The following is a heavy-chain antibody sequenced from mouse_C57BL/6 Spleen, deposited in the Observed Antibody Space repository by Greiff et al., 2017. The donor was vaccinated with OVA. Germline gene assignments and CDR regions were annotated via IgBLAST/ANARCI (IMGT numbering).Heavy chain of an antibody. CDR2: ISSGSSTI. CDR1: GFTFSDYG. D-gene: IGHD2-4*01. J-gene: IGHJ3*01. CDR3: AREYDYDGEGFAY. V-gene: IGHV5-17*01. Sequence: EVQLVESGGGLVKPGGSLKLSCAASGFTFSDYGMHWVRQAPEKGLEWVAYISSGSSTIYYADNVKGRFTISRDNAKNTLFLQMTSLRSEDTAMYYCAREYDYDGEGFAYWGQGTLVTVSA.